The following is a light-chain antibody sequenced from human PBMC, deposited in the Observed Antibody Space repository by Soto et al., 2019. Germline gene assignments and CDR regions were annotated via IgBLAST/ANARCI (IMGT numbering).Light chain of an antibody. Sequence: DIQMTQSPSSLSASVGDRVIITCRASQSISRHLNWYQQKPGKAPTPLIYAAYELQSGVPSRFSGSGSGTDFTLTISSLQPEDFATYYCQQSFGFPLTFAGGTKVEIK. CDR2: AAY. CDR3: QQSFGFPLT. V-gene: IGKV1-39*01. CDR1: QSISRH. J-gene: IGKJ4*01.